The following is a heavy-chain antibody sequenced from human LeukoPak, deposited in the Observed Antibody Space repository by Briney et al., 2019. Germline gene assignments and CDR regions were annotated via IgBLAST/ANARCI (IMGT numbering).Heavy chain of an antibody. CDR3: ARGRTPAGGRVLDGY. CDR1: GYTFTDYY. J-gene: IGHJ4*02. Sequence: ASVKVSCKASGYTFTDYYMHWVRQAPGQGLKWMGCIDPNNGATDYAQKSQGRVTMTRDTSISTAYMELSSLTSDDTAIYYCARGRTPAGGRVLDGYWGQGTLVTVSS. D-gene: IGHD6-13*01. V-gene: IGHV1-2*02. CDR2: IDPNNGAT.